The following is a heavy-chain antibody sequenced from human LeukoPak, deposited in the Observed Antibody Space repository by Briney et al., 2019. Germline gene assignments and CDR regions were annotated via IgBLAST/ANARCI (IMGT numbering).Heavy chain of an antibody. Sequence: SQTLSLTFAISGDSVSINSAAWNWIRQSPSRGLEWLGRTYYRSKWYNDYAVYVKSLITIHPDTSKNQFSLQLNSVTPEDTAVYYCARDLFLTGYAFDIWGQGTMVTVSS. CDR1: GDSVSINSAA. V-gene: IGHV6-1*01. CDR3: ARDLFLTGYAFDI. D-gene: IGHD7-27*01. CDR2: TYYRSKWYN. J-gene: IGHJ3*02.